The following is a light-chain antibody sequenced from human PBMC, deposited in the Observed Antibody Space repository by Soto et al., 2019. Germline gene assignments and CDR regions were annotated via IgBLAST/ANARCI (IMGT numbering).Light chain of an antibody. Sequence: QSALTQPASVYGSTGESITISCTGTISDTAGYNYVSWYQQHPGKAPKLMIYEVSNRPSGVSNRFSGSQDGNTDSLTISGLQSDDQGNYYFSSYTTSNTPLYVFGTGTKVTV. CDR2: EVS. CDR1: ISDTAGYNY. V-gene: IGLV2-14*01. J-gene: IGLJ1*01. CDR3: SSYTTSNTPLYV.